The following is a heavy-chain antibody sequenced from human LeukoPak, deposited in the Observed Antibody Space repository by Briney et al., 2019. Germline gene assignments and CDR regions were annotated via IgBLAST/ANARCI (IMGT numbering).Heavy chain of an antibody. CDR2: ISYDGRNK. CDR1: GFTFNSYG. Sequence: PGGSLRLSCAASGFTFNSYGMHWVRQAPGKGLEWVAVISYDGRNKYYADSVKGRFTVSRDNSENTLYLQMNSLRAEDTAVYYCGKVIHESGSYFHRPSFDFWGQGTLVTVSS. CDR3: GKVIHESGSYFHRPSFDF. J-gene: IGHJ4*02. V-gene: IGHV3-30*18. D-gene: IGHD3-10*01.